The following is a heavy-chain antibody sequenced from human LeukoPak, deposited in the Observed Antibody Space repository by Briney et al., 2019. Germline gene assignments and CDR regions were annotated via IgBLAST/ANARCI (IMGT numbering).Heavy chain of an antibody. V-gene: IGHV3-21*01. CDR1: GFTFSSYS. CDR3: ARQNYGSAPLRY. CDR2: ISSSSSYI. D-gene: IGHD3-10*01. J-gene: IGHJ4*02. Sequence: KAGGSLRLSCAASGFTFSSYSMNWVRQAPGKGLEWVSSISSSSSYIYYADSVKGRFTISRDNAKNSLYLQMNSLGAEDTAVYYCARQNYGSAPLRYWGQGTLVTVSS.